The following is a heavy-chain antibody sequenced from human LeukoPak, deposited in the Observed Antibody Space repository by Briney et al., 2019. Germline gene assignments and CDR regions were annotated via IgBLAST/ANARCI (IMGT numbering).Heavy chain of an antibody. V-gene: IGHV4-39*07. CDR2: IYYSGST. D-gene: IGHD3-16*01. CDR1: GGSISSSSYY. CDR3: ARDGTRGRGGGQTYYFDY. Sequence: SETLSLTCTVSGGSISSSSYYWGWIRQPPGKGLEWIGSIYYSGSTYYNPSLKSRVTISVDTSKNQFSLKLSSVTAADTAVYYCARDGTRGRGGGQTYYFDYWGQGTLVTVSS. J-gene: IGHJ4*02.